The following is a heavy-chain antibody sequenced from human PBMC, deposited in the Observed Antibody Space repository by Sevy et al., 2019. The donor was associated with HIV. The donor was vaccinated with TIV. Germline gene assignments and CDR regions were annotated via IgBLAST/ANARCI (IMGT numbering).Heavy chain of an antibody. J-gene: IGHJ4*02. V-gene: IGHV5-51*01. CDR1: GYSFTSHW. Sequence: GESLKLSCKGSGYSFTSHWIGWVRHMPGKGLEWMGIIYPDDSDTRYSPSFQGQVTFSADKSISTAYLQWSSLKASDTAMYYCATSRSGYFDSSGYYIYWGQGTLVTVSS. CDR3: ATSRSGYFDSSGYYIY. D-gene: IGHD3-22*01. CDR2: IYPDDSDT.